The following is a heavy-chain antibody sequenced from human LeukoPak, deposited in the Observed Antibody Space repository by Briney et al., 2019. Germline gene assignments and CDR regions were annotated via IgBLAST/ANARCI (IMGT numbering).Heavy chain of an antibody. D-gene: IGHD3-10*01. CDR2: ISGSGGST. V-gene: IGHV3-23*01. CDR1: GFTFSNYA. Sequence: GGSLRLSCAASGFTFSNYAMTWVRQAPGKGLEWVSAISGSGGSTYYADSVKGRFTISRDNSKNTLYLQMSSLRAEDTAVYYCAKQAGGSGSYYYYWGQGSLVTVSS. J-gene: IGHJ4*02. CDR3: AKQAGGSGSYYYY.